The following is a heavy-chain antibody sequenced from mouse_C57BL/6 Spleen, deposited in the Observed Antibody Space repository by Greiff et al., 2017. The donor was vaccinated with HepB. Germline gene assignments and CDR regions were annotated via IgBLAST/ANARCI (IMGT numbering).Heavy chain of an antibody. V-gene: IGHV3-6*01. J-gene: IGHJ4*01. CDR1: GYSITSGYY. CDR3: AREEGDYSAMDY. Sequence: EVQLQQSGPGLVKPSQSLSLTCSVSGYSITSGYYCNWIRQFPGNQLEWMGFISYDGSNNYNPSLKNRITITRDTSKNQVFLKLNTVTTEDTATYYCAREEGDYSAMDYWGQGTSVTVSS. CDR2: ISYDGSN. D-gene: IGHD2-12*01.